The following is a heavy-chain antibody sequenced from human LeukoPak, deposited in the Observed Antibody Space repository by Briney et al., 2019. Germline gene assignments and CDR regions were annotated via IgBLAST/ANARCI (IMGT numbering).Heavy chain of an antibody. CDR1: GYSISSGYY. Sequence: PSETLSLTCVVSGYSISSGYYWGWIRQPPGKGLEWIGSIYYSGSTYYNPSLKSRVTISVDTSKNQFSLKLSSVTAADTAVYYCARVATTTNPPQRPFDYWGQGTLVTVSS. V-gene: IGHV4-38-2*01. CDR3: ARVATTTNPPQRPFDY. D-gene: IGHD5-12*01. J-gene: IGHJ4*02. CDR2: IYYSGST.